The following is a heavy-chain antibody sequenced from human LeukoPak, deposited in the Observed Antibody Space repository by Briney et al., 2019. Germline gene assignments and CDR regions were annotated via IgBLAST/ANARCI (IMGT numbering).Heavy chain of an antibody. CDR3: ARADYYDRTLPFGY. CDR2: INSDGSIT. CDR1: GFTFSSYW. D-gene: IGHD3-22*01. J-gene: IGHJ4*02. Sequence: PGGSLRLSCAASGFTFSSYWMHWVRQAPGKGLVWVSRINSDGSITTYAASVKGRFTISRDNAKNTLYLQMGSLRAEDTAVYYCARADYYDRTLPFGYSGQGTLVTVSS. V-gene: IGHV3-74*01.